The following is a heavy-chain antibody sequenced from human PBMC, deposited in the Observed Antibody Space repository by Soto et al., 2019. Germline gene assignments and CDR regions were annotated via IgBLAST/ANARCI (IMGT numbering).Heavy chain of an antibody. Sequence: PSETLSLTCTVSGASISRYYWSWIRQSPGKGLEWIGYMHYTGNANYNPSLKSRVTISVDTSKNQFSLKLSSVTAADTAVYFCARHLLIAAAGTFDYWGQGALVTVS. CDR2: MHYTGNA. D-gene: IGHD6-13*01. J-gene: IGHJ4*02. CDR1: GASISRYY. V-gene: IGHV4-59*08. CDR3: ARHLLIAAAGTFDY.